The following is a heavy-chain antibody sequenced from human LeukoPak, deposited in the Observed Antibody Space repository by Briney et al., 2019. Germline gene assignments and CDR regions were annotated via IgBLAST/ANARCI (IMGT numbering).Heavy chain of an antibody. CDR3: ARSFHSGYDYFDY. Sequence: SVKVSCKASGGTFSSYAISWVRQAPGQGLVWMGGIIPIFGTANYAQKFQGRVTITADESTSTAYMELSSLRSEDTAVYYCARSFHSGYDYFDYWGQGTLVTVSS. CDR2: IIPIFGTA. V-gene: IGHV1-69*13. J-gene: IGHJ4*02. CDR1: GGTFSSYA. D-gene: IGHD5-12*01.